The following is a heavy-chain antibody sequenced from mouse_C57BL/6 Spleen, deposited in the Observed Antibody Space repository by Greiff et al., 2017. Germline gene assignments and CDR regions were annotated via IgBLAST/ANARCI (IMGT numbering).Heavy chain of an antibody. CDR2: IYPGDGDT. D-gene: IGHD1-1*01. J-gene: IGHJ2*01. V-gene: IGHV1-80*01. Sequence: LQESGAELVKPGASVKISCKASGYAFSSYWMNWVKQRPGKGLEWIGQIYPGDGDTNYNGKFKGKATLTADKSSSTAYMQLSSLTSEDSAVYFCARVRITTVVAGDFDYWGQGTTLTVSS. CDR1: GYAFSSYW. CDR3: ARVRITTVVAGDFDY.